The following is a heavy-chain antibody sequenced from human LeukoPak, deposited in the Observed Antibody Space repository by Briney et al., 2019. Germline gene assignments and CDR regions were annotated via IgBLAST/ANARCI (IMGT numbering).Heavy chain of an antibody. Sequence: PGGSLRLSCAASGFTFDDYAMHWVRQAPGKGLEWVSGISWNSGSIGYADSVKGRFTISRDNSKNTLYLQMNSLRAEDTAVYYCAKDLFLGYCSSTSCYNWFDPWGQGTLVTVSS. CDR3: AKDLFLGYCSSTSCYNWFDP. D-gene: IGHD2-2*01. V-gene: IGHV3-9*01. J-gene: IGHJ5*02. CDR2: ISWNSGSI. CDR1: GFTFDDYA.